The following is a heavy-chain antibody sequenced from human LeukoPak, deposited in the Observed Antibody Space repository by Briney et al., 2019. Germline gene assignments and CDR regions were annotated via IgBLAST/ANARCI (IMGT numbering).Heavy chain of an antibody. V-gene: IGHV4-34*01. CDR1: GGSFSGYY. CDR3: ASQGHHGKIVGTTLSYFYMDV. Sequence: PSETLSLTCAVYGGSFSGYYWSWIRQPPGKGLEWIGEINHSGSTNYNPSLKSRVTISVDTSKNQFSLKLSSVTAADTAFYYCASQGHHGKIVGTTLSYFYMDVWGEGTTVTVSS. CDR2: INHSGST. J-gene: IGHJ6*03. D-gene: IGHD1-26*01.